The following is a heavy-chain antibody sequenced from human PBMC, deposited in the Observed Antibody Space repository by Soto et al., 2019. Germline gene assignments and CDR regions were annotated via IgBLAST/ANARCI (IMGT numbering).Heavy chain of an antibody. Sequence: LSLTCSVSGSYITSGDYHWTWIRQAPGKGLEWIGYISHSETTYYSPALKNRIIISSDISMKQFSLRLNSVTAADTAVYFCAGLGVGDREDTWGQGTLVTVSS. J-gene: IGHJ4*02. CDR3: AGLGVGDREDT. D-gene: IGHD2-8*01. CDR2: ISHSETT. V-gene: IGHV4-30-4*01. CDR1: GSYITSGDYH.